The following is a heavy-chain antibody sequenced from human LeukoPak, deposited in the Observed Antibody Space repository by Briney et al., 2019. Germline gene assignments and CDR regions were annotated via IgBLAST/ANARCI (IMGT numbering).Heavy chain of an antibody. V-gene: IGHV1-18*01. J-gene: IGHJ4*02. CDR3: ARGPLGAAFDS. CDR1: GYTFTNYG. Sequence: ASVEVSCTASGYTFTNYGIHWVRQAPGQGLEWMGWISAYNGNTKYAQNLQGRVTMTTDTSTSTAYMELRSLRSDDTAVYYCARGPLGAAFDSWGQGTLVTVSS. CDR2: ISAYNGNT. D-gene: IGHD3-16*01.